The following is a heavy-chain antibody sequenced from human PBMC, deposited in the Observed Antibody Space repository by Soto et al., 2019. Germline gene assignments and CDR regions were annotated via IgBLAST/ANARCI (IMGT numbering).Heavy chain of an antibody. Sequence: GGSLRLSCAASGFTLSNYGMHWVRQAPGKGLEWVAIIWHDGNNKYYADSVRGRFIISRDNSKNRLYLQMNSLRAEDTAVYYCAGGDGYMYGNSFVSWGQGTLVTV. V-gene: IGHV3-33*01. CDR2: IWHDGNNK. CDR3: AGGDGYMYGNSFVS. CDR1: GFTLSNYG. D-gene: IGHD5-18*01. J-gene: IGHJ4*02.